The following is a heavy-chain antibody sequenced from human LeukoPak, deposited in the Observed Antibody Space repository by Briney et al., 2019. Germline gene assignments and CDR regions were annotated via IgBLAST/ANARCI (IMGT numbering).Heavy chain of an antibody. D-gene: IGHD2-2*01. CDR3: ARFASPSCCRSAFDI. V-gene: IGHV3-23*01. Sequence: GGSLRLSCAASGFTFGSQAMSWVRQAPGKGLEWVSAMSGSGGSTNYADSVKGRFTISRDNSKNTLYLQMNSLRVEDTAVYYCARFASPSCCRSAFDIWGQGTMVTVSS. CDR1: GFTFGSQA. CDR2: MSGSGGST. J-gene: IGHJ3*02.